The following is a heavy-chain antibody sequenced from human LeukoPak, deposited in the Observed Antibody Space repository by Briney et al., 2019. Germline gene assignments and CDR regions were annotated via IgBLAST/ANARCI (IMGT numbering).Heavy chain of an antibody. CDR1: GLTGSHNY. Sequence: GGSLRLSCAASGLTGSHNYVSWVRQAPGKGLEWVSAIHTSGDTCYADSVKGRFTVSRVTSKNTLFLQMNRLTIEDTAIYFCARDGRPLARVTASCFDSWGQGALVTVS. CDR3: ARDGRPLARVTASCFDS. D-gene: IGHD2-21*02. J-gene: IGHJ4*02. V-gene: IGHV3-66*03. CDR2: IHTSGDT.